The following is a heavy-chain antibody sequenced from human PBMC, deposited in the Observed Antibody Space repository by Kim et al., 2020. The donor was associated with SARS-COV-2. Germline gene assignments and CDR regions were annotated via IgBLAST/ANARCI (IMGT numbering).Heavy chain of an antibody. CDR2: ISSSGSTI. CDR3: ARGKPPGY. Sequence: GGSLRLSCAASGFTFSSFEMNWVRQAPGKGLEWVSCISSSGSTIFYADSVKGRFTISRDNSKNSLYLQMNSLRAEDTAVYYCARGKPPGYWGQGTLVTVSS. J-gene: IGHJ4*02. CDR1: GFTFSSFE. V-gene: IGHV3-48*03.